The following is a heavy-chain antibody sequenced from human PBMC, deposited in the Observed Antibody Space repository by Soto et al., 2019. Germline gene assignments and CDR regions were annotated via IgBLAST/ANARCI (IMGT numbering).Heavy chain of an antibody. CDR3: ARAGYCTTGVCRRTNYSYYMDV. CDR1: GGTISSSNY. V-gene: IGHV4-4*02. Sequence: SETLSLTCAVSGGTISSSNYWSWIRQTPGKGLEWIGEINHSGSTNYNPSLKGRVTISVDTSKNQFSLKLSSVTAADTAVYYCARAGYCTTGVCRRTNYSYYMDVWGKGTTVTVSS. D-gene: IGHD2-8*01. J-gene: IGHJ6*03. CDR2: INHSGST.